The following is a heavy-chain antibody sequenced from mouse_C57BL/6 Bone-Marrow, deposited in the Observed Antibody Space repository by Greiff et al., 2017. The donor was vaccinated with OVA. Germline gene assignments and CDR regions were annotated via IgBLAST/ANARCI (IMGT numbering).Heavy chain of an antibody. CDR2: IWSGGST. J-gene: IGHJ1*03. CDR1: GFSLTSYG. D-gene: IGHD1-1*01. CDR3: ARSTTVAYWYFDV. Sequence: VHLVESGPGLVQPSQSLSITCTVSGFSLTSYGVHWVRQSPGKGLEWLGVIWSGGSTDYNAAFISRLSISKDNSKSQVFFKMNSLQADDTAIYYCARSTTVAYWYFDVWGTGTTVTVSS. V-gene: IGHV2-2*01.